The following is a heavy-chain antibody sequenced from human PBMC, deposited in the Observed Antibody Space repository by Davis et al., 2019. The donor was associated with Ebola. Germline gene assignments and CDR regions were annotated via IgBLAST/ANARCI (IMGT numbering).Heavy chain of an antibody. V-gene: IGHV3-7*01. CDR1: GFTFSSYW. CDR2: IKQDGSEK. J-gene: IGHJ4*02. D-gene: IGHD3-3*01. CDR3: ARDDLIYDFWSGYPSYYFDY. Sequence: GGSLRLSCAASGFTFSSYWMSWVRQAPGKGLEWVANIKQDGSEKYYVDSVKGRFTISRDNAKNSLYLQMNSLRAEDTAVYYCARDDLIYDFWSGYPSYYFDYWGQGTLVTVSS.